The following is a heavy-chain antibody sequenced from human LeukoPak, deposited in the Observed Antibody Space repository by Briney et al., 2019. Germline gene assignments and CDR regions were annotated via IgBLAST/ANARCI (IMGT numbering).Heavy chain of an antibody. V-gene: IGHV3-23*01. CDR2: ISGSGGST. CDR1: GFTFSSYA. Sequence: GGSLRLSCAASGFTFSSYAMSWVRQAPGKGLEWVSAISGSGGSTYYADSVKGRFTISRDNSKNTLYLQMNSLRAEDTAVYYCAKDPAAFTTYYFDYWGQGTLVTVSP. J-gene: IGHJ4*02. D-gene: IGHD6-13*01. CDR3: AKDPAAFTTYYFDY.